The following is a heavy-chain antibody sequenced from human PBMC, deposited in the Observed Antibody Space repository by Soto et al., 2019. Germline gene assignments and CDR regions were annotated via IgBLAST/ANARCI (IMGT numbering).Heavy chain of an antibody. J-gene: IGHJ4*02. CDR2: ISAYNGNT. Sequence: ASVKVSCKASGYTFTSYGISWVRQAPGQGLEWMGWISAYNGNTIYAQKFQGRVTMTEDTSTDTAYMELSSLRSEDTAVYYCATAHCTNGVCYTYFDYWGQGTLVTVSS. CDR3: ATAHCTNGVCYTYFDY. D-gene: IGHD2-8*01. CDR1: GYTFTSYG. V-gene: IGHV1-18*01.